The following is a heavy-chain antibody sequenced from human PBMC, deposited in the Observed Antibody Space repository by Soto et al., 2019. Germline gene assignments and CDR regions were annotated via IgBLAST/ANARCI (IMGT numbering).Heavy chain of an antibody. CDR3: AKEGGQSSGRYFDYYYGMDV. V-gene: IGHV3-30*18. J-gene: IGHJ6*02. CDR1: GFTFSTYG. Sequence: QVQLVESGGGVVQPGRSLRLSCAASGFTFSTYGMHWVRQAPGKGLEWVAVISYDGIYKYYADSVKGRFTISRDNSKNTLDLQMNSRRVEDTALYYCAKEGGQSSGRYFDYYYGMDVWGQGTTVTVSS. CDR2: ISYDGIYK. D-gene: IGHD1-26*01.